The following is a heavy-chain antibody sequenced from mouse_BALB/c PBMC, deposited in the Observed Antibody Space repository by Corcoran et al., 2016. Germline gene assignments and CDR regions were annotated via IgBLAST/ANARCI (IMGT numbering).Heavy chain of an antibody. J-gene: IGHJ1*01. Sequence: EVQLQQSGAELVKPGASVKLSCTASGFNIKDTYMHWVKQRPEQGLEWIGRIDPANGNTKYDPKFQGKATITEDTSSNTAYLQLSSLTSEDTAVYYCARWDWYFDVWGAGTTVTVSS. V-gene: IGHV14-3*02. CDR3: ARWDWYFDV. CDR2: IDPANGNT. CDR1: GFNIKDTY.